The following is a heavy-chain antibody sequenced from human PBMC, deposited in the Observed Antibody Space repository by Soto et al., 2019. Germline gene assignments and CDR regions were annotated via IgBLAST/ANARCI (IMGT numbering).Heavy chain of an antibody. CDR3: TRDASRDSSARGWFDP. D-gene: IGHD6-13*01. CDR1: GFTFRSFT. J-gene: IGHJ5*02. V-gene: IGHV3-21*01. Sequence: GGSLRLSCAASGFTFRSFTLNWVRQAPGKGLEWVSTISSNSAYIYYTDALRGRFTISRDNAKNSLHLQMNSLRAEDTAVYYCTRDASRDSSARGWFDPWGPGTLVTVPS. CDR2: ISSNSAYI.